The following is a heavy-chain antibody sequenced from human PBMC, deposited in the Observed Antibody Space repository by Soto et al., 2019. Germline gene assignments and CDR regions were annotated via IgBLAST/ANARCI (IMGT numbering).Heavy chain of an antibody. Sequence: ASVKVSCKVSGYTLTELSMHWVRQAPGKGLEWMGGFDPEDGETIYAQKFQGRVTMTEDTSTDTAYMELSSLRSEDTAVYYCATDRLGAQRNPPFIERAFDYWGQGTLVTVSS. CDR3: ATDRLGAQRNPPFIERAFDY. CDR1: GYTLTELS. V-gene: IGHV1-24*01. CDR2: FDPEDGET. D-gene: IGHD1-26*01. J-gene: IGHJ4*02.